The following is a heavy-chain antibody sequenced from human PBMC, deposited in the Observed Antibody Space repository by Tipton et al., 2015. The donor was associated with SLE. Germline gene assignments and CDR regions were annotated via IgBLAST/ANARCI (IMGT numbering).Heavy chain of an antibody. J-gene: IGHJ5*02. V-gene: IGHV3-30*04. CDR1: GFTFSIYA. Sequence: SLRLSCAASGFTFSIYAMHWVRQAPGKGLEWVAVISYDGSNQYYADSVKGRFTISRDNSKNTLYLQMNSLRAEDTAVYYCAREGILTGGFDPWGQGTLVTVSP. CDR3: AREGILTGGFDP. CDR2: ISYDGSNQ. D-gene: IGHD3-9*01.